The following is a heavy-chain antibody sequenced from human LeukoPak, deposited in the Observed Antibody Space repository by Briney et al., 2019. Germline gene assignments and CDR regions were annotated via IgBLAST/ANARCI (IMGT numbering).Heavy chain of an antibody. Sequence: GRSLRLSCAASGFTFSSYGMHWVRQAPGKGLEWVAVIWYDGSDKYYADSVKGRFSISRDNPKNTLYLQMNSLRAEDTAVYYCARELPPVVNFYFDSWGQGTLVTVSS. CDR2: IWYDGSDK. CDR1: GFTFSSYG. D-gene: IGHD3-22*01. J-gene: IGHJ4*02. CDR3: ARELPPVVNFYFDS. V-gene: IGHV3-33*08.